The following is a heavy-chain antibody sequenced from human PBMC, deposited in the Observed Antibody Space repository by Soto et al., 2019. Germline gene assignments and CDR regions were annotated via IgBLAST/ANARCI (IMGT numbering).Heavy chain of an antibody. Sequence: PSETLSLTCTVSGGSISSYYWSWIRQPPGKGLEWIGYIYYSGGTNYNPSLKSRVTISVDTSKHQFSLKLSSVTAADTAVYYCARTTAMPNNWFDPWGQGTLVTVSS. J-gene: IGHJ5*02. CDR1: GGSISSYY. V-gene: IGHV4-59*01. D-gene: IGHD5-18*01. CDR3: ARTTAMPNNWFDP. CDR2: IYYSGGT.